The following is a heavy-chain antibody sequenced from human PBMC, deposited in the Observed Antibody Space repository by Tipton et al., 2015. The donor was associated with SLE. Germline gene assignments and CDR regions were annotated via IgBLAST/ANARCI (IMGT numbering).Heavy chain of an antibody. J-gene: IGHJ6*02. CDR3: ARLSGSEPAV. Sequence: TLSLTCAVSGGSFGGAYWTWIRQPPGKGLEWIGYIYYTGDTNYNPSLKSRVTISADTSKNQISLMLSSVTAADTAVYYCARLSGSEPAVWGQGTTVTVSS. CDR2: IYYTGDT. V-gene: IGHV4-59*08. CDR1: GGSFGGAY. D-gene: IGHD1-26*01.